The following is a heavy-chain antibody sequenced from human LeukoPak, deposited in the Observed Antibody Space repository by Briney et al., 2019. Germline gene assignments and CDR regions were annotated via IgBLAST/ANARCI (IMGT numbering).Heavy chain of an antibody. CDR2: INHSGST. CDR3: ARTYYYCSGSYCWFDP. J-gene: IGHJ5*02. V-gene: IGHV4-34*01. D-gene: IGHD3-10*01. Sequence: PSETLSLTSAVYGGSFSGYYWSWIRQPPGKGLEWIGEINHSGSTNYNPSLKSRVTISVDTSKNQFSLKLSSVTAADTAVYYCARTYYYCSGSYCWFDPWGQGTLVTVSS. CDR1: GGSFSGYY.